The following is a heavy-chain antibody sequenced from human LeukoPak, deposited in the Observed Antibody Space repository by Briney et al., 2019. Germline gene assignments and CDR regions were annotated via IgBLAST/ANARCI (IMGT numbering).Heavy chain of an antibody. CDR1: GYSFTSYW. Sequence: GGSLKISLKGSGYSFTSYWIGLVRQMPGKGLGGIGTIYPGDSDTRYSPSFQGQITISADQSISTAYLQWSSLKDSDTAMYYCARHVSYGDRSDAFDIWGQGTMVTVSS. CDR2: IYPGDSDT. V-gene: IGHV5-51*01. D-gene: IGHD4-17*01. CDR3: ARHVSYGDRSDAFDI. J-gene: IGHJ3*02.